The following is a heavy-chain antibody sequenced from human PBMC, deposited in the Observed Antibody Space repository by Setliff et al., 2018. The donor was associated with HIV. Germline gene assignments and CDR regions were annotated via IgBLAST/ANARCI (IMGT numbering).Heavy chain of an antibody. J-gene: IGHJ4*02. V-gene: IGHV3-23*01. D-gene: IGHD3-22*01. CDR1: GFTFSNYA. Sequence: PGGSLRLSCAASGFTFSNYAMSWVRQAPGKGLEWVSAISGSGGSTYYADSVKGRFSISRDNSKNTLYLQMNSLRAEDTAVYYCAKDRYYDSSGSPSDYWGQGTLVPSPQ. CDR3: AKDRYYDSSGSPSDY. CDR2: ISGSGGST.